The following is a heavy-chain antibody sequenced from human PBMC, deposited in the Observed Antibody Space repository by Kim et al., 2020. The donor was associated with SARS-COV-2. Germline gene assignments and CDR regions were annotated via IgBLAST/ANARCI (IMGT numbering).Heavy chain of an antibody. CDR3: ARGGVTGRVVDY. Sequence: GGSLRLSCTASGVSFTTYWMHWVRQVPGKGLEWVSLINNGGTTSNYADFVKGRFAISRDNLKDTLYLRMTSRRGEDTGGYFCARGGVTGRVVDYWGQG. V-gene: IGHV3-74*01. CDR1: GVSFTTYW. J-gene: IGHJ4*02. D-gene: IGHD2-21*02. CDR2: INNGGTTS.